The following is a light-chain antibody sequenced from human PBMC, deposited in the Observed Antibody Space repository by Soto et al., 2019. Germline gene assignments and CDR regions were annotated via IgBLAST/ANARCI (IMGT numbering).Light chain of an antibody. V-gene: IGKV3-20*01. J-gene: IGKJ5*01. CDR2: GAS. CDR3: QQYGSSPRT. Sequence: VLTQSPGTLSLSPGESATLSCRASQSISSSYLAWYQQKPGQAPRLLIYGASNRATGIPDRFSGSGSGTDFTLTISRLEPEDFAVYYCQQYGSSPRTFGQGTRLEI. CDR1: QSISSSY.